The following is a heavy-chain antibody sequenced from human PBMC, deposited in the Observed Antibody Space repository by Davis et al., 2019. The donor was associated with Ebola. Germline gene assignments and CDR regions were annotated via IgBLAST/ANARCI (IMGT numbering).Heavy chain of an antibody. J-gene: IGHJ4*02. CDR2: INWNGGST. CDR1: GFTFGDYA. Sequence: PGGSLRLSCTASGFTFGDYAMSWVRQAPGKGLEWVSGINWNGGSTGYADSVKGRFTISRDNAKNSLYLQMNSLRAEDTALYHCAAMDSSGYKPHGFGDWGQGTLVTVSS. D-gene: IGHD3-22*01. V-gene: IGHV3-20*01. CDR3: AAMDSSGYKPHGFGD.